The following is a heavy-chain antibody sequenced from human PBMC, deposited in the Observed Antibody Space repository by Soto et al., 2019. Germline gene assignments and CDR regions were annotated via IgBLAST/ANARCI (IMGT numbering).Heavy chain of an antibody. CDR2: IYSGGST. V-gene: IGHV3-66*01. CDR1: GFTVSSNY. CDR3: ARVGTMVRGVIWADWFDP. Sequence: GGSLRLSCAASGFTVSSNYMSWVRQAPGKGLEWVSVIYSGGSTYYADSVKGRFTISRDNSKNTLYLQMNSLRAEDTAVYYCARVGTMVRGVIWADWFDPWGQGTLVTVSS. J-gene: IGHJ5*02. D-gene: IGHD3-10*01.